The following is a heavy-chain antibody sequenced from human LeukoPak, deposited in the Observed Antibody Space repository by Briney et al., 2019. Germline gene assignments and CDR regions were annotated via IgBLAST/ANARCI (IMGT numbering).Heavy chain of an antibody. D-gene: IGHD2-2*01. Sequence: GESLKISCKGSGYSFITYWVGWVRQMPGKGLEWMGIIYPGDSDTRYSPSFQGQVTISADKSITTAYLQWSSLQASDTAMYYCTRRSTYSTSTSSHFDYWGQGTLVTVSS. V-gene: IGHV5-51*01. J-gene: IGHJ4*02. CDR3: TRRSTYSTSTSSHFDY. CDR1: GYSFITYW. CDR2: IYPGDSDT.